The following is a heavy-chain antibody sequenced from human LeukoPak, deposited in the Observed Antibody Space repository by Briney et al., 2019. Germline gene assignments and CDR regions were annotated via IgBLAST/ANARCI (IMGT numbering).Heavy chain of an antibody. Sequence: HPGGSLRLSCAASGFTFITNDMTWVRQAPGKGLEWVSVLCSDGNTKYADSVQGRFTISRDNSKNTLYLEMNSLSPDDTAVYYCARGVEPLAANTLAYWGQGTLVTVSS. CDR3: ARGVEPLAANTLAY. D-gene: IGHD1-14*01. J-gene: IGHJ4*02. CDR2: LCSDGNT. CDR1: GFTFITND. V-gene: IGHV3-53*01.